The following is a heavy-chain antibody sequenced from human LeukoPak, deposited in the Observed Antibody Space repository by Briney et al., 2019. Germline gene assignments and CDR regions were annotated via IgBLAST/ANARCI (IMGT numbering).Heavy chain of an antibody. D-gene: IGHD3-3*01. Sequence: PGGSLRLSCAASGFTFSSYSMNWVRQAPGKGLEWVSSISSSSSYIYYADSVKGRFTISRDNAKNSLYLQMNSLRAEDTAVYYCARLLRYDFWHAYSLGWFDPWGQGTLVTVSS. J-gene: IGHJ5*02. CDR1: GFTFSSYS. V-gene: IGHV3-21*01. CDR2: ISSSSSYI. CDR3: ARLLRYDFWHAYSLGWFDP.